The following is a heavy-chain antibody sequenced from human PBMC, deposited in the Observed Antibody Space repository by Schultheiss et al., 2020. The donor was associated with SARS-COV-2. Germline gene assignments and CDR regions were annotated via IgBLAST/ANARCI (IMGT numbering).Heavy chain of an antibody. CDR2: ISGSGGST. Sequence: GGSLRLSCAASGFTVSTNYMSWVRQTQGRGLEWVSAISGSGGSTYYADSVKGRFTISRDNSKNTLYLHMNNVRPEDAAMYYCARDMVPGPHGDYFDYWGQGTLVTVSS. V-gene: IGHV3-53*05. CDR3: ARDMVPGPHGDYFDY. CDR1: GFTVSTNY. J-gene: IGHJ4*02. D-gene: IGHD4/OR15-4a*01.